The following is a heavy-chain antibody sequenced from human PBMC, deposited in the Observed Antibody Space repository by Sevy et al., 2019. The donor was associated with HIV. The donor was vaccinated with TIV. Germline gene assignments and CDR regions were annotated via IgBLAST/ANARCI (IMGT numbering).Heavy chain of an antibody. CDR1: GFTFSSYG. Sequence: GGSLRLSCAASGFTFSSYGMHWVRQAPGKGLEWVAVISYDGSHKYYADSVKGRFTISRDNSKNTLSLQVNSLRDADTAVYYCSKDRASSGWYSGDYYYYGMDVWGQGTTVTVSS. V-gene: IGHV3-30*18. CDR3: SKDRASSGWYSGDYYYYGMDV. D-gene: IGHD6-19*01. CDR2: ISYDGSHK. J-gene: IGHJ6*02.